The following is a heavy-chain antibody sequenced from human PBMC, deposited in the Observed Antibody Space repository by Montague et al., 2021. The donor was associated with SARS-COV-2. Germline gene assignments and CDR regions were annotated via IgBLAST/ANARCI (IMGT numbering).Heavy chain of an antibody. CDR2: ISYDASNK. CDR3: ARVRPFMLSASSWSSAFDP. J-gene: IGHJ5*02. CDR1: GFSFNNYA. Sequence: SLRLSCAASGFSFNNYAMHWVRQAPGKGLEWVALISYDASNKYYEDSLQGRFTISRDNSKNTLYLQLNSLTSEDTAMYYCARVRPFMLSASSWSSAFDPWGQGTLVTVSS. D-gene: IGHD6-13*01. V-gene: IGHV3-30*01.